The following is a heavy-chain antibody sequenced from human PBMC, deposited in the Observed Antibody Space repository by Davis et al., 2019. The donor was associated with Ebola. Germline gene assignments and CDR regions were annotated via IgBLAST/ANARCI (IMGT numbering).Heavy chain of an antibody. CDR2: INPNSGGT. V-gene: IGHV1-2*06. D-gene: IGHD1-26*01. Sequence: ASVKVSCKASGYTFTGYYLYWVRQAPGQGLEWMGRINPNSGGTNYAQKFQGRVTMTRDTSISTAYMELSRLRSDDTAVYYCARVGHSGSYLGFDYWGQGTLVTVSS. CDR1: GYTFTGYY. J-gene: IGHJ4*02. CDR3: ARVGHSGSYLGFDY.